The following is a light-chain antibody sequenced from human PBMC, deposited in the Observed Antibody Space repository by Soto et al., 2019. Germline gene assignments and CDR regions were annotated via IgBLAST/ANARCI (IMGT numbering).Light chain of an antibody. J-gene: IGLJ2*01. V-gene: IGLV1-40*01. CDR2: GHN. CDR1: SSNIGTGYD. Sequence: QSVLTQPPSVSGAPGQRVTISCTGSSSNIGTGYDVHWYQQLPGTAPKLLIYGHNNRPSGVPDRFSASKSGTSASLAITGLQAEYEADYYCQSYDTSLSGSVVFGGGTKVTVL. CDR3: QSYDTSLSGSVV.